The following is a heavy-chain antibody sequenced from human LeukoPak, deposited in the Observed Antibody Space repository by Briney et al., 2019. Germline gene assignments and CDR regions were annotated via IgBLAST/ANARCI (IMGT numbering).Heavy chain of an antibody. CDR2: ISGSGGST. Sequence: GGSLRLSCAAPGFTFSSYAMSWVRQAPGKGLEWVSAISGSGGSTYYADSVKGRFTISRDNSKNTLYLQMNSLRAEDTAVYYCAKLSKAGIAVAGRNYWGQGTLVTVSS. D-gene: IGHD6-19*01. J-gene: IGHJ4*02. CDR3: AKLSKAGIAVAGRNY. CDR1: GFTFSSYA. V-gene: IGHV3-23*01.